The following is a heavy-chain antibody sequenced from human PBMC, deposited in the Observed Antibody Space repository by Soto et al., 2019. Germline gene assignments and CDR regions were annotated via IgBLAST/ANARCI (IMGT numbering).Heavy chain of an antibody. CDR1: GFSFITYG. Sequence: GWSLRLSCAASGFSFITYGMHWVRQAPGKGLEWVAIISFDGSDKYYADSVKGRFTISRDNSKNTLFLQMNSLRAEDTAVYSCAKPYYYNSSDYYYFDSWGQGTLVTVSS. V-gene: IGHV3-30*18. D-gene: IGHD3-22*01. CDR3: AKPYYYNSSDYYYFDS. J-gene: IGHJ4*02. CDR2: ISFDGSDK.